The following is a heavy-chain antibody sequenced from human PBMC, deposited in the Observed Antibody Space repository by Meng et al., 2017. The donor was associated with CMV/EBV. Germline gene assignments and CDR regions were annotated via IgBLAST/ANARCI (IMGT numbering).Heavy chain of an antibody. CDR1: GYSISSGYY. CDR3: ARVGGSLPDY. V-gene: IGHV4-38-2*02. Sequence: ETLSLTCTVSGYSISSGYYWGWIRQPPGKGLEWIGSIYHSGSTYYNPSLKSRVTISVDTSKNQFSLKLSSVTAADTAVYYCARVGGSLPDYWGQGTLVTVSS. J-gene: IGHJ4*02. CDR2: IYHSGST. D-gene: IGHD1-26*01.